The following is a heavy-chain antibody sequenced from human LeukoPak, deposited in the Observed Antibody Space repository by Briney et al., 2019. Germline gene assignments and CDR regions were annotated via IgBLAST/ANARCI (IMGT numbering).Heavy chain of an antibody. Sequence: GGSLRLSCAASGFTFSTYSMNWVRQAPGKGLEWVSFISSSSSAIYYADSVKGRFTISRDNAKNSLYLQMNSLRAEDTAVYYCARAGNYYDSSGYYAAGAFDIWGQGTMVTVSS. CDR2: ISSSSSAI. V-gene: IGHV3-48*01. CDR3: ARAGNYYDSSGYYAAGAFDI. J-gene: IGHJ3*02. CDR1: GFTFSTYS. D-gene: IGHD3-22*01.